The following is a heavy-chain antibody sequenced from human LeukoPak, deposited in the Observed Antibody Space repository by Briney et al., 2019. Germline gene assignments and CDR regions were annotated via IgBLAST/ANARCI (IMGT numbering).Heavy chain of an antibody. Sequence: GGSLRLSCAASGFTVSSNYMSWVRQAPGKGLEWVSVIYSGGSTYYADSVKGRFTISRDNSKNTLYLQMNSLRAEDTAVYYCARDRSVTHFDYWGQGTLVTVSS. CDR1: GFTVSSNY. D-gene: IGHD4-17*01. CDR2: IYSGGST. V-gene: IGHV3-53*01. CDR3: ARDRSVTHFDY. J-gene: IGHJ4*02.